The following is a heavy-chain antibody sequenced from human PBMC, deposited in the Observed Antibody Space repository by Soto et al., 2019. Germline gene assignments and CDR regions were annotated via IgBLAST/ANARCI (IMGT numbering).Heavy chain of an antibody. CDR3: ARERQLVRRAAVDGFDP. D-gene: IGHD6-6*01. V-gene: IGHV1-69*06. CDR1: GGTFSSYA. J-gene: IGHJ5*02. CDR2: IIPIFGTA. Sequence: VKVSCKASGGTFSSYAISWVRQAPGQGLEWMGGIIPIFGTANYAQKFQGRVTITADKSTSTAYMELSSLRSEDTAVYYCARERQLVRRAAVDGFDPWGQGTLVTVSS.